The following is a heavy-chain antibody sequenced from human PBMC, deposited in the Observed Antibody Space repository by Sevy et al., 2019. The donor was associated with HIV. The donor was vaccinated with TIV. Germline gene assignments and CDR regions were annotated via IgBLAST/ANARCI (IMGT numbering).Heavy chain of an antibody. CDR2: FDPEDGET. D-gene: IGHD6-19*01. V-gene: IGHV1-24*01. Sequence: ASVKVSCKVSGYTLIELSMHWVRQAPGKGLEWMGGFDPEDGETIYAQKFQGRVTMTEDTSTDTAYMELSSLRSEDTAVYYCATLSIAVAGDFDYWGQGTLVTVSS. J-gene: IGHJ4*02. CDR3: ATLSIAVAGDFDY. CDR1: GYTLIELS.